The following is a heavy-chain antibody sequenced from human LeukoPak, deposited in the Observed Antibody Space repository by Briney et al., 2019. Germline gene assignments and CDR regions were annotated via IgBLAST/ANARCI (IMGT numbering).Heavy chain of an antibody. CDR2: IYYSGST. J-gene: IGHJ4*02. Sequence: KPSETLSLTCTVSGGSISSSIYYWGWIRQPPGKGLEWIGSIYYSGSTYYNPSLKSRVTISVDTSKNQFSLKLSSVTAADTAVYYCASPRSSTSRIDYWGQGTLVTVSS. V-gene: IGHV4-39*01. D-gene: IGHD2-2*01. CDR1: GGSISSSIYY. CDR3: ASPRSSTSRIDY.